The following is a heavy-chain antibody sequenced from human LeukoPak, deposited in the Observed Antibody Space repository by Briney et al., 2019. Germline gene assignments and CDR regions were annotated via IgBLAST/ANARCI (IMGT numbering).Heavy chain of an antibody. CDR1: GGSIRSYY. CDR2: VYYSGST. J-gene: IGHJ3*02. CDR3: ARDVARHAFDI. Sequence: SETLSLTCTVSGGSIRSYYWSWIRQPPGKGLEWIGYVYYSGSTNYNPSLKSRVTISVDTSKNQFSLNLGSVTAADTAVYYCARDVARHAFDIWGQGTMVTVSS. D-gene: IGHD2-15*01. V-gene: IGHV4-59*01.